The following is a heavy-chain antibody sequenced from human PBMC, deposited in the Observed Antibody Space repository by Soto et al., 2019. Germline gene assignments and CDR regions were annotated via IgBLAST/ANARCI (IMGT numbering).Heavy chain of an antibody. CDR1: GFTFSNAW. Sequence: GGSLRLSCAASGFTFSNAWMNWVRQAPGKGLEWVGRIKSKTDGGTTDYAAPVKGRFTISRDDSKNTLYLQMNSLKTEDTAVYYCTTDSIIQPLYYYYYGMDVWGQGTTVTVSS. CDR2: IKSKTDGGTT. J-gene: IGHJ6*02. D-gene: IGHD3-3*01. V-gene: IGHV3-15*07. CDR3: TTDSIIQPLYYYYYGMDV.